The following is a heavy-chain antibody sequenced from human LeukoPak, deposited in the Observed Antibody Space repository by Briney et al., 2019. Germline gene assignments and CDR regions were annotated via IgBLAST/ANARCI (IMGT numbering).Heavy chain of an antibody. V-gene: IGHV3-66*01. CDR3: ARDTPTEGGLWFGELLGGMDV. D-gene: IGHD3-10*01. J-gene: IGHJ6*02. CDR1: GFTFSSYG. Sequence: GGSLRLSCAASGFTFSSYGMHWVRQAPGKGLEWVSVIYSGGSTYYADSVKGRFTISRDNSKNTLYLQMNSLRAEDTAVYYCARDTPTEGGLWFGELLGGMDVWGQGTTVTVSS. CDR2: IYSGGST.